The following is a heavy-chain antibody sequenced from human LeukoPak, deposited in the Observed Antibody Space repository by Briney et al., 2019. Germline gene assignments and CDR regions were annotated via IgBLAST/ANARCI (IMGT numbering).Heavy chain of an antibody. V-gene: IGHV3-73*01. CDR1: GFTFSGFG. Sequence: GWSLKLSCVVSGFTFSGFGIHWVRQASGKGPECVGHIRSKVDNYATGYAASVKGRFTISRDDSKNTAFLQMNSLKTEDTAVYYCTRSMAGTFDFWGQGTLVTVAS. CDR2: IRSKVDNYAT. CDR3: TRSMAGTFDF. J-gene: IGHJ4*02. D-gene: IGHD1/OR15-1a*01.